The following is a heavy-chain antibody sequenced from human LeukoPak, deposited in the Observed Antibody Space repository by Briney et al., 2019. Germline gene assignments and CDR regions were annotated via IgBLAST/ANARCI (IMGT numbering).Heavy chain of an antibody. V-gene: IGHV1-18*01. Sequence: ASVKVSCKASGYTFTSYGISWVRQAPGQGLEWMGWISAYNGDTNYAQKFQGRVTMARDTSTSTVYMELSSLRSEDTAVYYCARDSSLDYYDSSGYYDYWGQGTLVTVSS. CDR1: GYTFTSYG. D-gene: IGHD3-22*01. CDR3: ARDSSLDYYDSSGYYDY. J-gene: IGHJ4*02. CDR2: ISAYNGDT.